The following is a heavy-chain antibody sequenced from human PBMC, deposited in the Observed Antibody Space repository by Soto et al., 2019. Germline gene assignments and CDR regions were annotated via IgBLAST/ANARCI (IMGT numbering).Heavy chain of an antibody. V-gene: IGHV1-18*01. Sequence: QVQLVQSGAAVKKPGASVKVSCKASGDTFNNYGISWVRQAPGQGREWMGWINAYNGNTKSAQKLQGRVTLTTDTSTSAGYVELRLRRHDDKAVDYCARDAAAGLNDCWGQGNLVTVSS. CDR1: GDTFNNYG. CDR3: ARDAAAGLNDC. CDR2: INAYNGNT. D-gene: IGHD6-13*01. J-gene: IGHJ4*02.